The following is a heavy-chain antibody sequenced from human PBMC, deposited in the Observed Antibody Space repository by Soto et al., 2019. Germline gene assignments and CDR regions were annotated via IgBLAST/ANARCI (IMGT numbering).Heavy chain of an antibody. CDR2: IHYSGST. D-gene: IGHD2-2*01. CDR3: AGSYASRFDN. Sequence: WTWLRQAPGKGLEWIGYIHYSGSTKYNPTLKSRVAISVDTSKKQFSLKLSSVTAADTAVYYCAGSYASRFDNWGQGTLVTVSS. V-gene: IGHV4-59*08. J-gene: IGHJ4*02.